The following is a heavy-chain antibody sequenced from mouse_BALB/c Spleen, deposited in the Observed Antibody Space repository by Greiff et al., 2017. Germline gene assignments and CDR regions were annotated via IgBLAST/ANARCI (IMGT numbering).Heavy chain of an antibody. Sequence: DVMLVESGPSLVKPSQTLSLTCSVTGDSITSGYWNWIRKFPGNKLEYMGYISYSGSTYYNPSLKSRISITRDTSKNQYYLQLNSVTTEDTATYYCARDGYYTGWFAYWGQGTLVTVSA. CDR3: ARDGYYTGWFAY. J-gene: IGHJ3*01. CDR2: ISYSGST. D-gene: IGHD2-3*01. V-gene: IGHV3-8*02. CDR1: GDSITSGY.